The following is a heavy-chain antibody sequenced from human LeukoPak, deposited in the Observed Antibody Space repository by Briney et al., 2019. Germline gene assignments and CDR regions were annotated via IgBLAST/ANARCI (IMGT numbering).Heavy chain of an antibody. CDR3: ARGMVRRVSTTGYYYMDV. CDR1: GASFSGYY. Sequence: SETLSLTCAVDGASFSGYYWSWVRQPPGKWLEWIGEIHHIGSTNYHPSLKSRVTISVDTSKTPFALTLSSVTAADTAMYYCARGMVRRVSTTGYYYMDVWGKGNTVTVSS. CDR2: IHHIGST. V-gene: IGHV4-34*01. J-gene: IGHJ6*03. D-gene: IGHD3-10*01.